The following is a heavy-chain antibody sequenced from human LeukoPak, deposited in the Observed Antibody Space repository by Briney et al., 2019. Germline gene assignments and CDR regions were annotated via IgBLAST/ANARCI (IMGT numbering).Heavy chain of an antibody. CDR1: GFTFSSYS. V-gene: IGHV3-21*01. D-gene: IGHD1-7*01. J-gene: IGHJ6*03. CDR2: ISSSSSYI. Sequence: PGGSLRLSCAASGFTFSSYSMNWVRQAPGKGLEWVSSISSSSSYIYYADSVKGRFTISRDNAKNSLYLQMNSLRAEDTAVYYCARCPGTTGPRLYYYYYYMDVWGKGTTVTVSS. CDR3: ARCPGTTGPRLYYYYYYMDV.